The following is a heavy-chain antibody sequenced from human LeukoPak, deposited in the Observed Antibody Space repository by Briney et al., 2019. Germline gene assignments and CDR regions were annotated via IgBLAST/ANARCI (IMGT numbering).Heavy chain of an antibody. CDR2: ISAYNGNT. J-gene: IGHJ4*02. CDR3: ARPSGSYFLTIFDY. V-gene: IGHV1-18*01. Sequence: GASVKVSCKASGYXFTSYGISWVRQAPGQGLEWMGWISAYNGNTNYAQKLQGRVTMTTDTSTSTAYMELRSLRSDDTAVYYCARPSGSYFLTIFDYWGQGTLVTVSS. D-gene: IGHD1-26*01. CDR1: GYXFTSYG.